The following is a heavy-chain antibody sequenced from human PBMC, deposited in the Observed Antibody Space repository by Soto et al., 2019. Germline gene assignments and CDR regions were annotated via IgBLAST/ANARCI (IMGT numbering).Heavy chain of an antibody. D-gene: IGHD4-4*01. V-gene: IGHV1-3*01. J-gene: IGHJ6*03. CDR2: INAGNGNT. Sequence: ASVKVSCKASGYAFTSYAMHWVRQAPGQRLEWMGWINAGNGNTKYSQKFQGRVTITRDTSASTAYMELSSLRSEDTAVYYCARLRMTTVTTSRYYYYMDVWRKGTTVTVSS. CDR1: GYAFTSYA. CDR3: ARLRMTTVTTSRYYYYMDV.